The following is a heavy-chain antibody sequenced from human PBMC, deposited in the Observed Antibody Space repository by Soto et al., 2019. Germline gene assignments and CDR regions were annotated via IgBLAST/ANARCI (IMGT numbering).Heavy chain of an antibody. Sequence: EVQLVESGGGLVQPGGSLRLSCAASGFTVSSNYMSWVRQAPGKGLEWVSVIYSGGSTYYADCVKGRFTISRDNSKNTLYLQMNSLRAEDTAVYYCARGSIVVVPAAMSASIDYWGQGTLVTVSS. CDR2: IYSGGST. V-gene: IGHV3-66*01. CDR1: GFTVSSNY. D-gene: IGHD2-2*01. CDR3: ARGSIVVVPAAMSASIDY. J-gene: IGHJ4*02.